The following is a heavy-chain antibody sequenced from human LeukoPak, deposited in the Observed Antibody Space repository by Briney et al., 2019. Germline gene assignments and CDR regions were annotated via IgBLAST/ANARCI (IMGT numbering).Heavy chain of an antibody. CDR1: GFTFSNYW. V-gene: IGHV3-74*01. CDR2: IYTDGSST. CDR3: ARGASNRFDY. J-gene: IGHJ4*02. D-gene: IGHD1-14*01. Sequence: GGSLRLSCAASGFTFSNYWMHWVRQAPGKGLVWVSRIYTDGSSTNYADSVKGRFTISRDNAKNTLYLQMNSLKGEDTAVYYCARGASNRFDYWGQGTLVTVSS.